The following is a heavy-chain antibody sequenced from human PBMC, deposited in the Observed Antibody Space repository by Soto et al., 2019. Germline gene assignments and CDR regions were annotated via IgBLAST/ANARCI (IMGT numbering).Heavy chain of an antibody. Sequence: QLQLQESGPGLVKPSETLSLTCTVSGGSISSSSYYWGWIRQPPGKGLEWIGSIYYNGSTYYNPSLKSRVTISVDTSKNQFSLKLSSVTAADTAVYYCARHLGYDFWSGWGNNWFDPWGQGTLVTVSS. D-gene: IGHD3-3*01. CDR1: GGSISSSSYY. CDR3: ARHLGYDFWSGWGNNWFDP. J-gene: IGHJ5*02. CDR2: IYYNGST. V-gene: IGHV4-39*01.